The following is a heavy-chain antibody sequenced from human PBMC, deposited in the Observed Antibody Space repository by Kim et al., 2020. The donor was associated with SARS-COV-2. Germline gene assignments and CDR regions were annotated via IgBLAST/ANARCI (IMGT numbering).Heavy chain of an antibody. J-gene: IGHJ4*02. Sequence: SETLSLTCAVSGGSISSSNWWSWVRQPPGKGLEWIGEIYHSGSTNYNPSLKSRVTISVDKSKNQFSLKLSSVTAADTAVYYCARDYCDYVWGSYRQYYFAYWGQRTLVTVSS. CDR1: GGSISSSNW. CDR3: ARDYCDYVWGSYRQYYFAY. CDR2: IYHSGST. D-gene: IGHD3-16*02. V-gene: IGHV4-4*02.